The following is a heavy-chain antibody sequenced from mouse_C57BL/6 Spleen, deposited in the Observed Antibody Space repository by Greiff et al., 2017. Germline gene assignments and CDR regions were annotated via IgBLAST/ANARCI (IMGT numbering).Heavy chain of an antibody. Sequence: QVQLQQPGAELVRPGSSVKLSCKASGYTFTSYWMHWVKQRPIQGLEWIGNIDPSDSETHYNQKFKDKATLTVDKSSSTAYMQLSSLTSEDSAVYYCARGNYYGSSYPGVWGTGTTLTVSS. V-gene: IGHV1-52*01. J-gene: IGHJ1*03. D-gene: IGHD1-1*01. CDR1: GYTFTSYW. CDR3: ARGNYYGSSYPGV. CDR2: IDPSDSET.